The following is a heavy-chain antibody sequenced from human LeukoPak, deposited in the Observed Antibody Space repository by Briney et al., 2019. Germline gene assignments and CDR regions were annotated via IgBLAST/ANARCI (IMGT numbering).Heavy chain of an antibody. CDR2: ISSSSSYI. D-gene: IGHD3-9*01. CDR1: GFTFSSYS. V-gene: IGHV3-21*01. CDR3: ARDYDILTGEDY. Sequence: PGGSLRLSCAASGFTFSSYSMNWVRQAPGKGLEWVSSISSSSSYIYYADSVKGRFTISRDNAKNSLYLQMNSLRAEDTAVYYCARDYDILTGEDYWGQGTPVTVSS. J-gene: IGHJ4*02.